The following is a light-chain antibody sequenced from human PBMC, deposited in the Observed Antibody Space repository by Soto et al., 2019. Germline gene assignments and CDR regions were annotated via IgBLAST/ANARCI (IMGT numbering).Light chain of an antibody. CDR3: QHYNNWPFT. J-gene: IGKJ2*01. CDR2: GAS. CDR1: QSVSSN. Sequence: EIVMTQSPATLSVSPVERATLSCRASQSVSSNLAWYQQKPGQAPTLLIYGASARATGIPARFSGSGSGTEFTLTISSLQSEDFAVYYCQHYNNWPFTFGQGTKVDI. V-gene: IGKV3-15*01.